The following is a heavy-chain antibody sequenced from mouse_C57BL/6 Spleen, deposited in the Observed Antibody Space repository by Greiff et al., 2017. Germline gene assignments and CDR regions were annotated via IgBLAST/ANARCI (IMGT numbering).Heavy chain of an antibody. CDR3: ARGDCDGYPPDY. CDR1: GYTFTSYW. V-gene: IGHV1-61*01. D-gene: IGHD2-3*01. Sequence: QVQLQQPGAELVRPGSSVKLSCKASGYTFTSYWMDWVKQRPGQGLEWIGNIYPSDSNTHYNQKFKVKATLTVDKSSSTAYMQLSSLTSEDSAVYYGARGDCDGYPPDYWGQGTTLTVSS. J-gene: IGHJ2*01. CDR2: IYPSDSNT.